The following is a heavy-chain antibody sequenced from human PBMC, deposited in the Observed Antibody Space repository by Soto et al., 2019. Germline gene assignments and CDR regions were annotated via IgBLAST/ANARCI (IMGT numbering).Heavy chain of an antibody. V-gene: IGHV1-2*02. CDR2: IGPESGAT. CDR1: GSTFPRPY. J-gene: IGHJ4*02. D-gene: IGHD5-12*01. Sequence: ASGQGSIKATGSTFPRPYLHVVRQAPEQGPEWMGEIGPESGATRYAQKFQGRVTMTRDMSITTVYMELNNLSPDDTAGYYCGRGRSGQIVVLYWGQGIPVTVSA. CDR3: GRGRSGQIVVLY.